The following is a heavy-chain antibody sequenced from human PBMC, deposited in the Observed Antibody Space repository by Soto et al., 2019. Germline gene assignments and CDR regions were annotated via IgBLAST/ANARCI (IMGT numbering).Heavy chain of an antibody. CDR2: IIASGSNG. Sequence: VKLLDSGGGLVQPGGSLRLSCAASGFTFSTYVMAWVRRAPGRGLEWVSGIIASGSNGFYTDSVKGRFIISRDNSKNTLYLQMNSLRVDHTALYFCAKGDSDYYFDSLGQGTLVTVSS. J-gene: IGHJ4*02. CDR3: AKGDSDYYFDS. V-gene: IGHV3-23*01. CDR1: GFTFSTYV. D-gene: IGHD4-4*01.